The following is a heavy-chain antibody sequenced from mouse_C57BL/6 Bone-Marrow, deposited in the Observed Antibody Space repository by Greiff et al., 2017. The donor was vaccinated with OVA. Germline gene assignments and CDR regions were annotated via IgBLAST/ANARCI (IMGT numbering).Heavy chain of an antibody. CDR1: GFTFSDYG. V-gene: IGHV5-17*01. CDR2: ISSGSSTI. Sequence: EVKVVESGGGLVKPGGSLKLSCAASGFTFSDYGMHWVRQAPEKGLEWVAYISSGSSTIYYADTVKGRFTISRDNAKNTLFLQMTSLRSEDTAMYYCARGLGLGAYWGQGTLVTVSA. J-gene: IGHJ3*01. CDR3: ARGLGLGAY. D-gene: IGHD4-1*01.